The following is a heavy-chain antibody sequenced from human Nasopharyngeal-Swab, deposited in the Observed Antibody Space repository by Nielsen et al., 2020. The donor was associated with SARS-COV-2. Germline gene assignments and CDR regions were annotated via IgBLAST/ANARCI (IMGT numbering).Heavy chain of an antibody. CDR1: GFTFSSSW. Sequence: GESLKISCAASGFTFSSSWLTWVRQAPGKGLEWVANIKHDGSAKYYADSVKGRFTISRDNAKSSLHLQMNSLRAEDTAVYYCARHYDFWSGYYNSHFYGMDVWGQGTTVTVSS. CDR3: ARHYDFWSGYYNSHFYGMDV. D-gene: IGHD3-3*01. CDR2: IKHDGSAK. J-gene: IGHJ6*02. V-gene: IGHV3-7*01.